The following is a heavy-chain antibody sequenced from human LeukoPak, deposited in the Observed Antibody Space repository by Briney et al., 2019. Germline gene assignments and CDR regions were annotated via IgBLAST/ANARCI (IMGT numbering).Heavy chain of an antibody. J-gene: IGHJ3*02. V-gene: IGHV4-59*11. Sequence: SETLSLTCAVSTDSFSSHYWSWVRQPPGKGLEWIGYISYIGSTNYNPSLKSRVAISIDTSKNQFSLRLRSVTAADTAVYYCARDLITVTKGFDIWGQGTMVSVSS. CDR3: ARDLITVTKGFDI. CDR1: TDSFSSHY. D-gene: IGHD4-17*01. CDR2: ISYIGST.